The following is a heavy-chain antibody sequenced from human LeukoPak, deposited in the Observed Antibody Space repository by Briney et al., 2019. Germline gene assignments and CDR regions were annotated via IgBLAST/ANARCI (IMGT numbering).Heavy chain of an antibody. CDR1: GFSISTYN. J-gene: IGHJ6*03. Sequence: GESLRLSCAASGFSISTYNINWVRQAPRKGLEWVSYISSSSSTTYYADSVKGRFTISRDNAKKSLYLQMNSLRAEDTAVYYCAVMTTVSSRYYYCMDVWGKGTAVTVSS. V-gene: IGHV3-48*01. CDR3: AVMTTVSSRYYYCMDV. CDR2: ISSSSSTT. D-gene: IGHD4-17*01.